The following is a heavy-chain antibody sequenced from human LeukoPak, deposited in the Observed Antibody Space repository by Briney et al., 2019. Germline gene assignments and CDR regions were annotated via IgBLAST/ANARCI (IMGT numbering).Heavy chain of an antibody. V-gene: IGHV4-4*07. CDR2: IYITGST. J-gene: IGHJ5*02. CDR3: ARVGDCSSTSCHGSDWFDP. D-gene: IGHD2-2*01. CDR1: SGSFSSYY. Sequence: SETLSLTCTVSSGSFSSYYWNWIRQPAGKGLEWIGRIYITGSTNYNPSLKSRVTMSVDTSKNQFSLKLSSVTAADTAVYYCARVGDCSSTSCHGSDWFDPWGQGTLVTVSS.